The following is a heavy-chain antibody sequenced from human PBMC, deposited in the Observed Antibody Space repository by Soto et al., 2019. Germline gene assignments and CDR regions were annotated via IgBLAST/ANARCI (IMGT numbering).Heavy chain of an antibody. CDR2: IYYSGST. CDR3: ARSGTMIVAVLAWFDP. D-gene: IGHD3-22*01. CDR1: GGSISSGGYY. Sequence: PSETLSLTCTVSGGSISSGGYYWSWIRQHPGKGLEWIGYIYYSGSTYYNPSLKSRVTISVDTSKNQFSLKLSSVTAADTAVYYCARSGTMIVAVLAWFDPWGQGTLVTVSS. J-gene: IGHJ5*02. V-gene: IGHV4-31*03.